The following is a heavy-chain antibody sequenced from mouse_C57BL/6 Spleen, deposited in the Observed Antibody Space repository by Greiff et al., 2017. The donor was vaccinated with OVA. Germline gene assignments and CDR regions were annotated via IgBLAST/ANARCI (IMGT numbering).Heavy chain of an antibody. V-gene: IGHV5-4*01. CDR2: ISDGGSYT. D-gene: IGHD3-2*02. CDR1: GFTFSSYA. CDR3: ARDTAQATYYYAMDY. Sequence: DVKLVESGGGLVKPGGSLKLSCAASGFTFSSYAMSWVRQTPEKRLEWVATISDGGSYTYYPDNVKGRFTISRDNAKNNLYLQMSHLKSEDTAMYYCARDTAQATYYYAMDYWGQGTSVTVSS. J-gene: IGHJ4*01.